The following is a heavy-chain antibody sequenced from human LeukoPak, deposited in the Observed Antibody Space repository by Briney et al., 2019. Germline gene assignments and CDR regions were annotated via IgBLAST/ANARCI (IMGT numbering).Heavy chain of an antibody. D-gene: IGHD6-13*01. Sequence: PSETLSLTCTVSGGSISSGSYYWSWIRQPAGKGLEWIGRIYTSGSTNYNPSLKSRVTISVDTSKNQLSLKLSSVTAADTAVYYCARSSSSWNWGQGTLVTASS. CDR3: ARSSSSWN. V-gene: IGHV4-61*02. CDR1: GGSISSGSYY. CDR2: IYTSGST. J-gene: IGHJ4*02.